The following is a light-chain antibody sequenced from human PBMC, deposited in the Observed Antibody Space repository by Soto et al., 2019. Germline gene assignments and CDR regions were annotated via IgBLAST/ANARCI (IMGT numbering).Light chain of an antibody. CDR3: QSYDSSLSGSV. V-gene: IGLV1-40*01. CDR2: GNS. CDR1: SSNIGAGYD. J-gene: IGLJ2*01. Sequence: QSVLTQSPSVSGVPGQRVTISCTGSSSNIGAGYDVHWYQQLPGTAPKLLIYGNSNRPSGVPDRFSGSKSGTSASLAITGLQAEDEADYYCQSYDSSLSGSVFGGGTKVTVL.